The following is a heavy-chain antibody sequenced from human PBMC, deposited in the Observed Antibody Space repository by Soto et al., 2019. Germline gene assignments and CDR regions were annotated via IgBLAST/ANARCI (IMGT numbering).Heavy chain of an antibody. CDR3: ARGSYWVDS. V-gene: IGHV4-59*01. CDR1: GGSISDYY. Sequence: SETLSLTCTVSGGSISDYYWSWIRQPPGKGLEWIGYIYYSGSTNYNPSLKSRVTISVDTSKNQFSLKLSSVTAAGTAVYYCARGSYWVDSWGQGTLVTVS. J-gene: IGHJ5*01. CDR2: IYYSGST. D-gene: IGHD6-13*01.